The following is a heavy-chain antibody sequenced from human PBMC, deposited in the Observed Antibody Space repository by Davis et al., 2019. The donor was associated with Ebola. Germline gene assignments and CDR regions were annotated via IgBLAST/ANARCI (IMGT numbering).Heavy chain of an antibody. J-gene: IGHJ6*03. CDR2: ISGNGDNT. CDR1: GFTFNSYA. D-gene: IGHD5-18*01. Sequence: PGGSLRLSCAASGFTFNSYAMSWVRQAPGKGLEWVSIISGNGDNTYYADSVKGRFTISRDNSKNTLYLQMNSLRAEDTAVYYCAKVGGGYSYGHTPTVDYYYYYYMDVWGKGTTVTVSS. CDR3: AKVGGGYSYGHTPTVDYYYYYYMDV. V-gene: IGHV3-23*01.